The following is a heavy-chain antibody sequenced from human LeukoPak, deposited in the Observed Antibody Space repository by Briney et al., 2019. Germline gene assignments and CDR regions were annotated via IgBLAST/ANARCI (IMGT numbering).Heavy chain of an antibody. Sequence: GGSLRLSCAASEFTFSSYAMHWVRQAPGKGLEWVAVISYDGNKKYYADSVKGRFTISRDNSKNTLYLQMNSLRAEDTAVYYCAKDLSWYCNGGSCSLLSFDYWGQGTLVTVSS. CDR1: EFTFSSYA. V-gene: IGHV3-30*04. CDR2: ISYDGNKK. D-gene: IGHD2-15*01. J-gene: IGHJ4*02. CDR3: AKDLSWYCNGGSCSLLSFDY.